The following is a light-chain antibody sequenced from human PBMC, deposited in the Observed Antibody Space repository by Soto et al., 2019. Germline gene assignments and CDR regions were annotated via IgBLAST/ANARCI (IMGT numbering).Light chain of an antibody. CDR1: SGHSSYA. CDR3: QTGGTSIDV. CDR2: LNSDGSH. J-gene: IGLJ1*01. V-gene: IGLV4-69*01. Sequence: QLVLTQSPSASASLGASVKLTCTLSSGHSSYAIAWPQQQPEKGPRYLMKLNSDGSHSTGDGIPDRFSGSSAEAERFLAFAILQSEDAAYYCSQTGGTSIDVFGTGTKLTVL.